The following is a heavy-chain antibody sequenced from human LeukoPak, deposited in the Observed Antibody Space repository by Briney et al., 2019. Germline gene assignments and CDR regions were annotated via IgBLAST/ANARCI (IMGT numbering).Heavy chain of an antibody. J-gene: IGHJ4*01. V-gene: IGHV3-43*02. Sequence: PGGSPSPAWAASGFTVENYGMDWVRQVPGKGLEWVALISGDGRNSYYADSVKGRFTISRDNTKNSLFLRMNSLRTEDTALYYCAKDIVDSSGWYRLFDYWGHRAPFSASS. CDR3: AKDIVDSSGWYRLFDY. CDR1: GFTVENYG. CDR2: ISGDGRNS. D-gene: IGHD6-13*01.